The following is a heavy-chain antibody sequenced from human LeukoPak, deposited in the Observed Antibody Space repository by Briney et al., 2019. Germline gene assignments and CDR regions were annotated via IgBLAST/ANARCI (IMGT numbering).Heavy chain of an antibody. CDR1: GFTFSSYG. V-gene: IGHV3-33*01. CDR2: IWYDGSNK. Sequence: GGSLRLSCAASGFTFSSYGMHWVRQAPGKGLEWVAVIWYDGSNKYYTDSVKGRFTISRDNFKNTLYLQMNSLRAEDTAVYYCARGRQQLVVYYFDYWGQGTLVTVSS. CDR3: ARGRQQLVVYYFDY. J-gene: IGHJ4*02. D-gene: IGHD6-13*01.